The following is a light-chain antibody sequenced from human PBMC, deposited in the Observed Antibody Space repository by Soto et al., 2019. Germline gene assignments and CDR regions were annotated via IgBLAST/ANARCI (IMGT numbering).Light chain of an antibody. J-gene: IGKJ2*01. CDR3: QQYNHWPHT. Sequence: IVMTRSAATLPVSPGERASLLCRASQSGSSNLARYQQKPGQAPRLLLYGASIRATGIPARFSGSGSGTECTLTIISLQSQDVAVYYCQQYNHWPHTFGKGTTLEIK. CDR2: GAS. V-gene: IGKV3-15*01. CDR1: QSGSSN.